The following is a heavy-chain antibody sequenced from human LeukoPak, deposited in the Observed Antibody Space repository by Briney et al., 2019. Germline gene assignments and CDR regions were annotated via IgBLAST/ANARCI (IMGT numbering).Heavy chain of an antibody. CDR1: GGSISSGGYY. CDR2: IYYSGST. J-gene: IGHJ4*02. Sequence: PSETLSLTCTVSGGSISSGGYYWSWIRQHPGKGLEWIGYIYYSGSTYYNPSLKSRVTISVDTSKNQFSLKLSSVTASHTAVYYCARASDTAMVHFDYWGQGTLVTVSS. D-gene: IGHD5-18*01. V-gene: IGHV4-31*03. CDR3: ARASDTAMVHFDY.